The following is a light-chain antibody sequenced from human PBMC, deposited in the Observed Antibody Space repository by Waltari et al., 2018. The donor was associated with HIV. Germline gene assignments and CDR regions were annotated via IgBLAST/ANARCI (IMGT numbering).Light chain of an antibody. V-gene: IGLV2-14*01. CDR1: SSDVGGYKS. CDR2: EVT. CDR3: SSYTTDSTLV. J-gene: IGLJ3*02. Sequence: QSALTQPASVSGSPGQSITISCTGTSSDVGGYKSVSWSQHPPGKAPKLMIYEVTNRPSGVSDRFSGSKSGNTASLTISGLQAEDEADYYCSSYTTDSTLVFGAGTKLTVL.